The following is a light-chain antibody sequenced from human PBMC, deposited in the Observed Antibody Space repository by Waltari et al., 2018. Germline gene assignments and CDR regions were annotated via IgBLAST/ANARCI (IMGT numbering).Light chain of an antibody. CDR3: QQSYSGPIT. CDR1: QTVIIY. Sequence: DIHLTQSPSSMSASVGDRVTITCRTTQTVIIYLNWYQQKPGKAPKLLIYAASSLQRGVPSRFSGSGSGTDFTLTISSLQPEDFATYYCQQSYSGPITFGQGTRLENK. CDR2: AAS. V-gene: IGKV1-39*01. J-gene: IGKJ5*01.